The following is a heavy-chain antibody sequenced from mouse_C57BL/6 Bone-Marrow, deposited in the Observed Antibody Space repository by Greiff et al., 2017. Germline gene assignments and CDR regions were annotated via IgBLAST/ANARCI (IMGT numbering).Heavy chain of an antibody. CDR2: IDPEDGDT. CDR1: GFNIKDYY. V-gene: IGHV14-1*01. D-gene: IGHD2-3*01. J-gene: IGHJ2*01. Sequence: EVQLQQSGAELVRPGASVKLSCTASGFNIKDYYMHWVKQRPEQGLEWIGRIDPEDGDTEYAPKFQGKATMTADTSSTTAYLQLSSLTSEDTAVYYCTTYVYVGNFDYWGQGTTLTVSS. CDR3: TTYVYVGNFDY.